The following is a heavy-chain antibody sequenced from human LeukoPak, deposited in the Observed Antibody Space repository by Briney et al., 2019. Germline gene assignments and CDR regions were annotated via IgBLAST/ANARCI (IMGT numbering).Heavy chain of an antibody. CDR3: ARTLYSGSYYPDY. CDR2: IIPIFGTA. Sequence: SVKVSCKASGGTFSSYAISWVRQAPGQGLEWMGRIIPIFGTANYAQKFQGRVTITTDESTSTAYMELSSLRSEDTAVYYCARTLYSGSYYPDYWGQGTPVTVSS. J-gene: IGHJ4*02. D-gene: IGHD1-26*01. V-gene: IGHV1-69*05. CDR1: GGTFSSYA.